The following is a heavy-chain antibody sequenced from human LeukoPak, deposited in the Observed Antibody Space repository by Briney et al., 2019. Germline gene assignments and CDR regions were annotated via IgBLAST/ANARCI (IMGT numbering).Heavy chain of an antibody. Sequence: GGSLRLSCAASGFTFSSYAMSWVRQAPGKGLEWVSAISGSGGSTYYADSVKGRFTISRDNSKNTLYLQMNSLRAEDTAVYYCAKPHFYYYDSSGYNPFDYWGQGTLVTVSS. J-gene: IGHJ4*02. V-gene: IGHV3-23*01. CDR2: ISGSGGST. CDR1: GFTFSSYA. D-gene: IGHD3-22*01. CDR3: AKPHFYYYDSSGYNPFDY.